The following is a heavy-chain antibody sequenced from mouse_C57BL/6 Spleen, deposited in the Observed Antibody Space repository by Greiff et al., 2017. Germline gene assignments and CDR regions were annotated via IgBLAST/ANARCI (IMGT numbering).Heavy chain of an antibody. V-gene: IGHV1-15*01. CDR1: GYTFTDYE. Sequence: VQLQESGAELVRPGASVTLSCKASGYTFTDYEMHWVKQTPVHGLEWIGAIDPETGGTAYNQKFKGKAILTADKSSSTAYMELRSLTSEDSAVYYCTIQILRPYFDYWGQGTTLTVSS. J-gene: IGHJ2*01. CDR2: IDPETGGT. D-gene: IGHD1-1*01. CDR3: TIQILRPYFDY.